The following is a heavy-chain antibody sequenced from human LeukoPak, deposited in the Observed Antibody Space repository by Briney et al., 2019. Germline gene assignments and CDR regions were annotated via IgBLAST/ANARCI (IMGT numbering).Heavy chain of an antibody. CDR3: AKEGQSYHDFWSGYYPFDY. J-gene: IGHJ4*02. V-gene: IGHV3-23*01. CDR2: FSGGGDS. Sequence: GGSLRLSCAVSGFTSGIYAVSWVRQAPGKGLEWVSAFSGGGDSYYADSVRGRFTISRDNSKKILYLQMSSLRAEDTAVYYCAKEGQSYHDFWSGYYPFDYWGQGTLVTVSP. CDR1: GFTSGIYA. D-gene: IGHD3-3*01.